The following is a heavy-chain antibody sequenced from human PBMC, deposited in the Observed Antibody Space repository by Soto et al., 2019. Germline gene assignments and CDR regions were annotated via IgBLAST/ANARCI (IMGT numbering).Heavy chain of an antibody. CDR3: AHRGGADYYYYYGMDV. D-gene: IGHD1-26*01. J-gene: IGHJ6*02. CDR2: IYWNDDK. Sequence: SGPTLVNPTQTLTLTCTFSGFSLSTSGVGVGWIRQPPGKALEWLALIYWNDDKRYSPSLKSRLTITKDTSKNQVVLTMTNMDPVDTATYYCAHRGGADYYYYYGMDVWGQGTTVTVSS. CDR1: GFSLSTSGVG. V-gene: IGHV2-5*01.